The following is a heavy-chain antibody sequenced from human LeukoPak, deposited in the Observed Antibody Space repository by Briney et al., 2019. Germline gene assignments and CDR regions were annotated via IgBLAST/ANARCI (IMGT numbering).Heavy chain of an antibody. CDR2: INPNSGGT. J-gene: IGHJ5*02. CDR3: ARDIGEDCSSTSCYP. CDR1: GYTFTSYD. Sequence: ASVKVSCKASGYTFTSYDINWVRQATGQGLEWMGWINPNSGGTNYAQKFQGRVTMTRDTSISTAYMELSRLRSDDTAVYYCARDIGEDCSSTSCYPWGQGTLVTVSS. D-gene: IGHD2-2*01. V-gene: IGHV1-2*02.